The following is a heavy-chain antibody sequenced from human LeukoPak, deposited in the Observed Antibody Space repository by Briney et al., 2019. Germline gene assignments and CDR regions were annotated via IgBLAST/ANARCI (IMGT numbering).Heavy chain of an antibody. V-gene: IGHV4-38-2*02. CDR2: IYHSGRT. J-gene: IGHJ4*02. D-gene: IGHD3-3*01. CDR1: GYSISSGYF. Sequence: SETLSLTCTVSGYSISSGYFWGWIRQPPGKGLQWIGSIYHSGRTYYNPSLKSRVTISIDTSKNQFSLKLSSVTAADTAVYYCARVPSGSIDYWGQGTLVTVSS. CDR3: ARVPSGSIDY.